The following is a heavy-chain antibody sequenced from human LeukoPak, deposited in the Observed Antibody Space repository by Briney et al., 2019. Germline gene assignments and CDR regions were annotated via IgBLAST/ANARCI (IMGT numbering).Heavy chain of an antibody. Sequence: KPGGSLRLSCAASGFTFSDYYMSWIRQAPGRGLEWVSHISSSGSTIYYADSVKGRFTISRDNAKNSLYLQMDSLRAEDTAVYYCARGLSGYTAMGAYWGQGTLVTVSS. CDR1: GFTFSDYY. J-gene: IGHJ4*02. CDR3: ARGLSGYTAMGAY. V-gene: IGHV3-11*01. D-gene: IGHD5-18*01. CDR2: ISSSGSTI.